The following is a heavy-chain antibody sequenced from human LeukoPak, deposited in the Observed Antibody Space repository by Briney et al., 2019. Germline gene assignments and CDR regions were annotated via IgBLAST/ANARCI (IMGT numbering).Heavy chain of an antibody. CDR2: IYTSGST. CDR1: GFTVSSNY. J-gene: IGHJ6*02. V-gene: IGHV3-53*01. Sequence: PGGSLRLSCAASGFTVSSNYMNWVRQAPGKGLEWVSVIYTSGSTYYVDSVKDRFTISRDDSKNTLYLQMNSLRAEDMAVYYCARAGSAAYYGMDVWGQGTTVTVSS. CDR3: ARAGSAAYYGMDV. D-gene: IGHD2-15*01.